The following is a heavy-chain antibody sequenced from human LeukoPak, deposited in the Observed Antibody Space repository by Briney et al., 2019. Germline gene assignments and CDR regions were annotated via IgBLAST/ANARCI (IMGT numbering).Heavy chain of an antibody. V-gene: IGHV3-7*01. CDR3: ARDLYRVVVVPHYFDY. J-gene: IGHJ4*02. Sequence: GGSLRLSCAASGFTVSSNYMSWVRQAPGKGLEWVANIKKDGNEKYYVDSVKGRFTISRDNAKNSLYLQMNSLRAEDTAVYYCARDLYRVVVVPHYFDYWGQGTLVTVSS. CDR1: GFTVSSNY. D-gene: IGHD3-22*01. CDR2: IKKDGNEK.